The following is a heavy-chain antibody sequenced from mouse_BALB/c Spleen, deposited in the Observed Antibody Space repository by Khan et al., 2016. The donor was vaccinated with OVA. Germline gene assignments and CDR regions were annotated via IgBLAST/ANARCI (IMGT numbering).Heavy chain of an antibody. CDR2: ILPGSGST. J-gene: IGHJ1*01. CDR1: GYTFSSYW. CDR3: ERYGNHCYFDV. D-gene: IGHD2-1*01. V-gene: IGHV1-9*01. Sequence: QVQLKQSGAELMKPGASVKISCKATGYTFSSYWIEWVKQRPGHGLEWIGEILPGSGSTNYNERFKGMATFTADTSSNTVYMQLSSLTSDDSAVYYCERYGNHCYFDVWGEGTTVTVSS.